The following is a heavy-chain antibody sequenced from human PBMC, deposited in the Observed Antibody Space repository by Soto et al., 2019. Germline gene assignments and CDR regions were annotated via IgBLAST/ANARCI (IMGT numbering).Heavy chain of an antibody. V-gene: IGHV3-23*01. CDR1: GFTFSSYA. D-gene: IGHD5-18*01. J-gene: IGHJ4*02. CDR2: ISGSGGST. CDR3: ARSDTAMVTYYFDY. Sequence: LRLSCAASGFTFSSYAMSWVRQAPGKGLEWVSAISGSGGSTYYADSVKGRFTISRDNSKNTLYLQMNSLRAEDTAVYYCARSDTAMVTYYFDYWGQGTLVTVSS.